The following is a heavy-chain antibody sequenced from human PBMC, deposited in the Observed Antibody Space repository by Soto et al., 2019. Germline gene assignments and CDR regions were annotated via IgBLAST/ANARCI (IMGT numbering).Heavy chain of an antibody. Sequence: QMQLRESGPGLVKPSETLSLTCTVSGDSVSSGYWSWIRQPPGKGLEWIGFMYFGGSFNYNPSLTSRVTISVETSKNQFSMKMTSVTAADTAVYYCAKSYYDTTGFAVDPWGQGTLVTVSS. V-gene: IGHV4-59*02. J-gene: IGHJ5*02. CDR1: GDSVSSGY. CDR3: AKSYYDTTGFAVDP. D-gene: IGHD3-22*01. CDR2: MYFGGSF.